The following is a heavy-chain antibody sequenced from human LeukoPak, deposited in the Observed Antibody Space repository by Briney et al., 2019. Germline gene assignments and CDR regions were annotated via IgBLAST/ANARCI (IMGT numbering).Heavy chain of an antibody. V-gene: IGHV5-51*01. J-gene: IGHJ4*02. D-gene: IGHD2-8*01. CDR3: ARRASCINGVCEYYDS. Sequence: PGESLKTSCKGSGYSFPNYWIGWVRQMPGKGLEWMGVIYPGDSDTKYSPSFQGHVTISADKSIGTAYLQWSSLKASDTAMYFCARRASCINGVCEYYDSWGQGTLVSVSS. CDR1: GYSFPNYW. CDR2: IYPGDSDT.